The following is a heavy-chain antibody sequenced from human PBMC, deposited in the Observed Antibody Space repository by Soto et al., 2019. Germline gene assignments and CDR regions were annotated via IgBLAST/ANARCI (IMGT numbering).Heavy chain of an antibody. CDR2: LGGGST. CDR3: AKDGGIDLSSHDALDI. CDR1: GFTFSTYA. Sequence: EVQLLESGGGLVQPGGSLRLSCVASGFTFSTYAMSWVRQAPGKGLEWVTGLGGGSTYYADSVKGWFTISRDTSKNTLYLQMSSLRAEDTAIYYCAKDGGIDLSSHDALDIWGQGTMVTVSS. D-gene: IGHD1-26*01. V-gene: IGHV3-23*01. J-gene: IGHJ3*02.